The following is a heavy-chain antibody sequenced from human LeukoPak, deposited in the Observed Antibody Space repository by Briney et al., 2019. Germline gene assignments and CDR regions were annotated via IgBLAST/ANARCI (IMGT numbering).Heavy chain of an antibody. J-gene: IGHJ6*02. V-gene: IGHV3-33*01. CDR3: ARDRKYQLLLSFGMDV. Sequence: GGSLRPSCAASGFTFSSYGMHWVRQAPGKGLEWVAVIWYDGSNKYYADSVKGRFTISRDNSKNTLYLQMNSLRAEDTAVYYCARDRKYQLLLSFGMDVWGQGTTVTVSS. D-gene: IGHD2-2*01. CDR1: GFTFSSYG. CDR2: IWYDGSNK.